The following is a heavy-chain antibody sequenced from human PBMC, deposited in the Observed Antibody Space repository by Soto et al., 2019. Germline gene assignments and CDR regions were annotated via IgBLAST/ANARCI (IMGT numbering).Heavy chain of an antibody. D-gene: IGHD2-8*01. CDR2: IKQDGSEK. CDR1: GFTFSSYW. V-gene: IGHV3-7*01. Sequence: GGSLRLSCEASGFTFSSYWMNWVRQAPGKGLEWVANIKQDGSEKYYVDSVKGRFTISRDNAKNSLSLQMNSLRAEDTAVYYCARGAGCNNGVCYDATFDIWGQGTMVTVSS. CDR3: ARGAGCNNGVCYDATFDI. J-gene: IGHJ3*02.